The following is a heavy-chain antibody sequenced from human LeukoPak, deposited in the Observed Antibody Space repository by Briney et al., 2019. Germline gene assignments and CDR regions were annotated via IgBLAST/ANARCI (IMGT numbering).Heavy chain of an antibody. CDR1: GGSISSYY. Sequence: SETLSLTCTVSGGSISSYYWSWIRQPPGKGLEWIGYIYYSGSTNYNPSLTSRVTISVDTSTNQFSLKLSSVTAADTAVYYCARAGGMATTPDYWGQGTLVTVSS. D-gene: IGHD5-24*01. J-gene: IGHJ4*02. V-gene: IGHV4-59*01. CDR3: ARAGGMATTPDY. CDR2: IYYSGST.